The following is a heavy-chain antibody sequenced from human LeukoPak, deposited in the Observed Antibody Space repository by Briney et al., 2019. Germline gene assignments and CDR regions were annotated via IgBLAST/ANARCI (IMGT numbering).Heavy chain of an antibody. J-gene: IGHJ5*02. CDR3: ARQRTDLARTGRYEADH. Sequence: GESLKISCKTSGYDFTSYWIGWVRQMPGKGLEWMGIFYPGDSTMRYSPSFQGQVTISVDKSISTAYLQWSSLKASDTAIYYCARQRTDLARTGRYEADHWGQGTLVTVSS. V-gene: IGHV5-51*01. CDR1: GYDFTSYW. CDR2: FYPGDSTM. D-gene: IGHD6-19*01.